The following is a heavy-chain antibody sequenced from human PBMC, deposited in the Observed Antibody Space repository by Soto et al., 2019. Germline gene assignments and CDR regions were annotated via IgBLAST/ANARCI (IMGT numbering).Heavy chain of an antibody. CDR2: ISPK. CDR3: ARDDAFANENAFDL. Sequence: GGSLRLSCAVSGFSFRTYGFHWVRQPPGKGLQWVAVISPKGHSDSVEGRFTISRDNSKDTLYLQMNNLRAEDTAVYYCARDDAFANENAFDLWGQGTKVTV. D-gene: IGHD1-1*01. J-gene: IGHJ3*01. CDR1: GFSFRTYG. V-gene: IGHV3-33*01.